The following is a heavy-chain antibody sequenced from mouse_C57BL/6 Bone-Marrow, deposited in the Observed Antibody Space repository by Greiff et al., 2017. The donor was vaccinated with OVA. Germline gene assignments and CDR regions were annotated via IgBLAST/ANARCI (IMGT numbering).Heavy chain of an antibody. CDR3: AFYYGSSLAWFAY. D-gene: IGHD1-1*01. CDR1: GFNIKNTY. V-gene: IGHV14-3*01. J-gene: IGHJ3*01. CDR2: IDPANGNT. Sequence: VQLQQSVAELVRPGASVKLSCTASGFNIKNTYMHWVKQRPEQGLEWIGRIDPANGNTKYAPKFQGKATITADTSSNTAYLQLSGLTSEDTAIYYCAFYYGSSLAWFAYWGQGTLVTVSA.